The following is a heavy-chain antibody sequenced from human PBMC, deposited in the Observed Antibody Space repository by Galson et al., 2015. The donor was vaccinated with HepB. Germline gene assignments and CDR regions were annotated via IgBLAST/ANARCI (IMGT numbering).Heavy chain of an antibody. J-gene: IGHJ3*02. CDR1: GFTFRAYY. D-gene: IGHD5-24*01. CDR2: ISSSSSDT. V-gene: IGHV3-11*06. CDR3: ARVLVEMATITAFDI. Sequence: LRLSCAASGFTFRAYYMSWIRQAPGKGLEWVSFISSSSSDTNDADSVKGRFTISRDHAKNSVYLQMNSLRDEDTAIYYCARVLVEMATITAFDIWGQGTLVTVSS.